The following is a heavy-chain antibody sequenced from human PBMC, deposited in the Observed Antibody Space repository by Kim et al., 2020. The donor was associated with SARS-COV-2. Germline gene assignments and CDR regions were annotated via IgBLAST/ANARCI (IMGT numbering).Heavy chain of an antibody. CDR3: AKDIRGFNRPFDY. D-gene: IGHD3-22*01. J-gene: IGHJ4*02. Sequence: AAHVNGRFTISRDNSKNTLYLQMSSLRVEDTALYYCAKDIRGFNRPFDYWGQGTLVTVSS. V-gene: IGHV3-23*01.